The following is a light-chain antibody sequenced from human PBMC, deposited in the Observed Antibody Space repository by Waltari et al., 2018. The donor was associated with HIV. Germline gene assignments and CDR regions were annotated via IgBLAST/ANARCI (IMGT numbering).Light chain of an antibody. Sequence: QSALTHPASVSGSPGQPLTISCTGPSSDVGSCKLVSSYQQYPGKVPKLMIYEVSKRPSGVSNRFSGSKSGNTASLTISGLQAEDEADYYCCSYAGSSTPFVFGTATKVTVL. V-gene: IGLV2-23*02. J-gene: IGLJ1*01. CDR3: CSYAGSSTPFV. CDR2: EVS. CDR1: SSDVGSCKL.